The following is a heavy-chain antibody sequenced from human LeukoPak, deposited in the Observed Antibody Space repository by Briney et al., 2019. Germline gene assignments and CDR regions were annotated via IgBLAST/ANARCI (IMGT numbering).Heavy chain of an antibody. D-gene: IGHD4-17*01. J-gene: IGHJ4*02. V-gene: IGHV3-48*01. CDR2: ISSSSSTI. Sequence: GGSLSLSCAASGFTFSSYSMNWVRQAPGKGLEWVSYISSSSSTIYYADSVKGRFTISRGNAKNSLYLQMNSLRAEDTAVYYCARGRTTGSDYWGQGTLVTVSS. CDR3: ARGRTTGSDY. CDR1: GFTFSSYS.